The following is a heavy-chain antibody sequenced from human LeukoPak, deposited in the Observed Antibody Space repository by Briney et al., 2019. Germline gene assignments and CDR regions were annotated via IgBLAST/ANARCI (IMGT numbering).Heavy chain of an antibody. CDR1: GDSFSSSGHY. D-gene: IGHD3-10*01. J-gene: IGHJ3*02. Sequence: SETLSLTCTVSGDSFSSSGHYWGWLRQPPGRGLEWIGSIRNSGNTYYNPSLKSRVTISVDTSKNQFSLKLSSVTAADTAVYYCARAPPPTYYYGSGSYSAPFDIWGQGTMVTVSS. CDR2: IRNSGNT. CDR3: ARAPPPTYYYGSGSYSAPFDI. V-gene: IGHV4-39*07.